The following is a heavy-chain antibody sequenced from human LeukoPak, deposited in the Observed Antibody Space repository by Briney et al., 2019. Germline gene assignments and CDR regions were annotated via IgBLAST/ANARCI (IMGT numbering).Heavy chain of an antibody. D-gene: IGHD1-26*01. CDR3: ARGSGIDAFDI. Sequence: PSQTLSLTCTVSGGSISSYYWSWIRHPPGTGLEWIGYIYYSGSTNQNPSHKSRVTISVDTSKNQFSLKLRSVTAADTAVYYCARGSGIDAFDIWGQGTMVTVSS. J-gene: IGHJ3*02. CDR1: GGSISSYY. CDR2: IYYSGST. V-gene: IGHV4-59*01.